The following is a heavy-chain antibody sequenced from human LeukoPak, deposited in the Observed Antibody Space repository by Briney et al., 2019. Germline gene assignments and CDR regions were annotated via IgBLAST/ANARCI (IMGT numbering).Heavy chain of an antibody. CDR2: ISGYNGNT. D-gene: IGHD3-16*02. J-gene: IGHJ6*02. CDR1: GYTFTSYY. CDR3: ARDQMITFGGVIVNYYAMDV. Sequence: ASVKVSCKASGYTFTSYYMHWVRQAPGQGLEWMGWISGYNGNTNYAQKLQARVTMTTDTSTSTAYMELRSLRSDDTAVYYCARDQMITFGGVIVNYYAMDVWGQGTTVTVSS. V-gene: IGHV1-18*04.